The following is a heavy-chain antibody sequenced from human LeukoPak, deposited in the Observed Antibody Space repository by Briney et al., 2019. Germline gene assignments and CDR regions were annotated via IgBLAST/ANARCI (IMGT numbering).Heavy chain of an antibody. J-gene: IGHJ4*02. V-gene: IGHV4-39*07. Sequence: SETLSLTCTVSGGSISSSSYYWGWIRQPPGKGLEWIGSIYYSGSTYYNPSLKSRVTISVDTSKNQFSLKLSSVTAADTAVYYCARAIMITFGGVIVETYFDYWGQGTLVTVSS. CDR2: IYYSGST. CDR1: GGSISSSSYY. D-gene: IGHD3-16*02. CDR3: ARAIMITFGGVIVETYFDY.